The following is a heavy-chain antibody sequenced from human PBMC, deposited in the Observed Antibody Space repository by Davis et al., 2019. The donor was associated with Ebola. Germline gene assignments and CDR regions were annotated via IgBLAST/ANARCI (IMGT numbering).Heavy chain of an antibody. CDR3: ARGYSYGTYYYYGMDV. CDR2: IKQDGSEK. D-gene: IGHD5-18*01. V-gene: IGHV3-7*01. Sequence: GESLKISCAASGFTFRSYWMSWVRQAPGQGLEWVANIKQDGSEKYYVDSVKGRFTISRDNAKNSLYLQMNSLRDEDTAVYYCARGYSYGTYYYYGMDVWGQGTTVTVSS. CDR1: GFTFRSYW. J-gene: IGHJ6*02.